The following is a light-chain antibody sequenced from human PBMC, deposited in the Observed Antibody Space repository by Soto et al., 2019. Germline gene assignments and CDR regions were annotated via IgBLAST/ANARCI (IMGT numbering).Light chain of an antibody. CDR1: NSDIGGYNY. CDR3: CSYTTSSALMI. V-gene: IGLV2-14*03. J-gene: IGLJ2*01. CDR2: DVS. Sequence: QSALTQPASVSGSPGQSITISCTGTNSDIGGYNYVSWYQQHPGKAPKLIIYDVSHRPSGISSRFSASKSGNVASLTISGLQADDEGDYYCCSYTTSSALMIFGGGTKLTVL.